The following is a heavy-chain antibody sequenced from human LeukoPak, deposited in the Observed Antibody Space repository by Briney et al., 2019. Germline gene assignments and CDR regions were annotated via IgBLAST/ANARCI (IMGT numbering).Heavy chain of an antibody. CDR1: GGTFNNYA. CDR2: IIHIFGTT. D-gene: IGHD3-9*01. J-gene: IGHJ4*02. CDR3: AREGSVLRYFDWLSI. V-gene: IGHV1-69*13. Sequence: ASVKVSCKASGGTFNNYAISWVRQAPGQGLEWMGGIIHIFGTTNYAQKFQGRVTITADESTSTAYMELSSLRSEDTAVYYCAREGSVLRYFDWLSIWGQGTLVTVSS.